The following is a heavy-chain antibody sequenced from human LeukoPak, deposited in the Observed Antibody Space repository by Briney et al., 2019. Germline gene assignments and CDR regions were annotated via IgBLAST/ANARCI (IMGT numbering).Heavy chain of an antibody. V-gene: IGHV3-30*03. CDR3: VYCSGGNCYSTVRRWTH. J-gene: IGHJ4*02. CDR2: ISYDEITK. Sequence: GGSLRLSCVASGFTFNSYGMHWVRQAPGKGLEWVAVISYDEITKQYIDSVKGRFTISRDNSKNTVYLEMDSLRAEDTAVYYCVYCSGGNCYSTVRRWTHWGQGTLVTVSS. CDR1: GFTFNSYG. D-gene: IGHD2-15*01.